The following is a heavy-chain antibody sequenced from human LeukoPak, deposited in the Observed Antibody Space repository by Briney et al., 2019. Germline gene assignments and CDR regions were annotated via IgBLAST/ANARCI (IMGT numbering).Heavy chain of an antibody. CDR3: AKDAYGGATFFYYMDV. D-gene: IGHD2/OR15-2a*01. Sequence: GGSLRLSCAGSGFTFDDYAMHWVRQTPGKGLEWASGISWNSGNIAYADFVGGRFTISRDNAKNSLSLQMNSLSDEDTAVYYCAKDAYGGATFFYYMDVWGKGTTVTVSS. J-gene: IGHJ6*03. CDR1: GFTFDDYA. V-gene: IGHV3-9*01. CDR2: ISWNSGNI.